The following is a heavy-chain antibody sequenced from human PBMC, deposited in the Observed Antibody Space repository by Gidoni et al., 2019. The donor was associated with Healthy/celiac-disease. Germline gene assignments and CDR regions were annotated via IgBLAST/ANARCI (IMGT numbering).Heavy chain of an antibody. Sequence: QVQLVQSGAEVKKPGSSVKVSCKASGGTFSSSAISWVRQAPGQGLEWMGGIIPIFGTANYAQKFQCRVTITADESTSTAYMELSSLRSEDTAVYYCARDLIVVVPAAIYYYYYGMDVWGQGTTVTVSS. D-gene: IGHD2-2*01. V-gene: IGHV1-69*01. CDR1: GGTFSSSA. CDR2: IIPIFGTA. J-gene: IGHJ6*02. CDR3: ARDLIVVVPAAIYYYYYGMDV.